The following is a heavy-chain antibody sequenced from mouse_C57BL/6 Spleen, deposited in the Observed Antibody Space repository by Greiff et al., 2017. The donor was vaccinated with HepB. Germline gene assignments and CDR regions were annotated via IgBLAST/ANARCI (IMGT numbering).Heavy chain of an antibody. V-gene: IGHV5-9*01. CDR1: GFTFSSYT. J-gene: IGHJ3*01. CDR3: ARGSFFAY. Sequence: EVKVEESGGGLVKPGGSLKLSCAASGFTFSSYTMSWVRQTPEKRLEWVATISGGGGNTYYPDSVKGRFTISRDNAKNTLYLQMSSLRSEDTALYYCARGSFFAYWGQGTLVTVSA. CDR2: ISGGGGNT.